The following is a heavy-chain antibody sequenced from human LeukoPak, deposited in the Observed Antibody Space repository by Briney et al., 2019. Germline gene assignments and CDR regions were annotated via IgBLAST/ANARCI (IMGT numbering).Heavy chain of an antibody. CDR1: GFPFSSHG. J-gene: IGHJ2*01. V-gene: IGHV3-23*01. CDR3: AKIGVIGHWYYDL. CDR2: IISGVDYT. D-gene: IGHD3/OR15-3a*01. Sequence: GGSLRLSCAASGFPFSSHGMSWVRQAPGKGPVWVSSIISGVDYTFYADSVRGRFTIFRDNSKNTMYLQMNSLRAGDTAVYYCAKIGVIGHWYYDLWGRGTLVSV.